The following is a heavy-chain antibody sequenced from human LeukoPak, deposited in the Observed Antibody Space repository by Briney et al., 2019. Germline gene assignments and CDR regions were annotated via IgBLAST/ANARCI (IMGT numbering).Heavy chain of an antibody. Sequence: LAGGSLRLSCAASGFTFSSYAMSWVRQAPGKGLEWVSAISGSGGSTYYADSVKGRFTISRDNSKNTLYLQMNSLRAEDTAVYYCAKEYSSSWYNYYYYGMDVWGQGTTVTVSS. J-gene: IGHJ6*02. V-gene: IGHV3-23*01. CDR2: ISGSGGST. CDR1: GFTFSSYA. D-gene: IGHD6-13*01. CDR3: AKEYSSSWYNYYYYGMDV.